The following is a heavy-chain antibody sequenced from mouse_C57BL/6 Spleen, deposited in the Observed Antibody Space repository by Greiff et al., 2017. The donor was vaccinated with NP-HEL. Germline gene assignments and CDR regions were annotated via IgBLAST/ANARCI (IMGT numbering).Heavy chain of an antibody. CDR2: IHPNSGST. CDR1: GYTFTSYW. CDR3: ARCGDPYYCDY. Sequence: QVQLQQPGAELVKPGASVKLSCKASGYTFTSYWMHWVKQRPGQGLEWIGMIHPNSGSTNYNEKFKSKATLTVDTSSSTAYMQLSSLTSEDSAVYYWARCGDPYYCDYWGQGTTLTVSS. J-gene: IGHJ2*01. V-gene: IGHV1-64*01.